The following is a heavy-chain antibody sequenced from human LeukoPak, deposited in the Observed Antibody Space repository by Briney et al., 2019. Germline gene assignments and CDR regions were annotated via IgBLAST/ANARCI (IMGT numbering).Heavy chain of an antibody. D-gene: IGHD5-18*01. CDR1: GGSMNNYY. CDR2: IYYSGST. Sequence: SETLSLTCTVSGGSMNNYYWSWIRQPPGKGLEWIGYIYYSGSTFYNPSLKSRLTISIDTSKNQFSLKVSSVTAADTAVYFCARSLPSETAMAALWFDPWGQGTLVTVSS. V-gene: IGHV4-59*06. J-gene: IGHJ5*02. CDR3: ARSLPSETAMAALWFDP.